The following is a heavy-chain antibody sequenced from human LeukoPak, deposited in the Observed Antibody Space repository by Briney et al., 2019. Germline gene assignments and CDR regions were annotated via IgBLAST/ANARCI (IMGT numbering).Heavy chain of an antibody. Sequence: PGGSLRLSCAASGFTFSSYAMNWVRQAPGKGLEWVSGISGGADKTYYADSVKGRFTISRDNSKNTLYLQMNGLRAEDTAVYYCGKVPGYSGTLRWGQGTLVTVSS. CDR3: GKVPGYSGTLR. J-gene: IGHJ4*02. CDR1: GFTFSSYA. CDR2: ISGGADKT. V-gene: IGHV3-23*01. D-gene: IGHD6-13*01.